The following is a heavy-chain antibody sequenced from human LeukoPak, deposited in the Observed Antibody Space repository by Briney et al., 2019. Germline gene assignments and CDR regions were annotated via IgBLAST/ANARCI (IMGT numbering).Heavy chain of an antibody. Sequence: ASVKVSCKASGYTFTYRYLHWVRQAPGQALEWMGWITPFNGNTNYAQKFQGRVTMTTDTSTSTAYMELMSLRSDDTAVYYCARESTARYNYDRSGYYRGAFDYWGQGTLVTVSS. J-gene: IGHJ4*02. CDR3: ARESTARYNYDRSGYYRGAFDY. CDR1: GYTFTYRY. V-gene: IGHV1-45*02. CDR2: ITPFNGNT. D-gene: IGHD3-22*01.